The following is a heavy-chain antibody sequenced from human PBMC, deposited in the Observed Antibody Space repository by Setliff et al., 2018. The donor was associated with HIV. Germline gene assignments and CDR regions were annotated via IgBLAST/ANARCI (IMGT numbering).Heavy chain of an antibody. D-gene: IGHD6-19*01. CDR3: ARGSCSGCYLSDY. V-gene: IGHV1-46*01. CDR1: GGTFSSYA. J-gene: IGHJ4*02. CDR2: SYPSDGRT. Sequence: GASVKVSCKASGGTFSSYAISWVRQAPGQGLEWMGISYPSDGRTQYAQKFQGRVTMTRDTSTSTAYMELNSLRSEDTAVYYCARGSCSGCYLSDYWGLGTLVTVSS.